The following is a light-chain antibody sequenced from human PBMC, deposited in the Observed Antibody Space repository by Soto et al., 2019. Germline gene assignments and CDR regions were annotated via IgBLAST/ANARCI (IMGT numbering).Light chain of an antibody. CDR3: QQYGSSPLT. CDR1: QSVTSTS. J-gene: IGKJ4*01. CDR2: GAS. Sequence: IVLTQSPGTLSLSPGERATLSCRASQSVTSTSLAWYQQKPGQAPRLLIYGASNRATGIPDRFSGSASGTDFTLTISRLEPEDFAVYYCQQYGSSPLTFGGGTKVDIK. V-gene: IGKV3-20*01.